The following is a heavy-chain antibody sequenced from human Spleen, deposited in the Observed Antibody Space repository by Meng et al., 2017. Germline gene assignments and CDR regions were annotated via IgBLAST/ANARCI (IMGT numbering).Heavy chain of an antibody. D-gene: IGHD2-21*02. J-gene: IGHJ5*02. CDR1: GFAFNTYS. V-gene: IGHV3-21*01. Sequence: GESLKISCAASGFAFNTYSMNWGRQAPGTGLEWLSTLSSDNTHIYYANTVKGRFTISRDNAKNSLYLQSNSLSAEDTAVYYCARVYGKQLLTALDPWGQGTLVTVSS. CDR3: ARVYGKQLLTALDP. CDR2: LSSDNTHI.